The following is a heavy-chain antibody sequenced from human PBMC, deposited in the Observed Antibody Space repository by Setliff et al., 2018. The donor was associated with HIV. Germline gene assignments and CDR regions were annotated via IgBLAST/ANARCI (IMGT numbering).Heavy chain of an antibody. CDR3: ARDIQWLEYFDY. J-gene: IGHJ4*02. CDR2: ISFDGSNK. V-gene: IGHV3-30*03. Sequence: GGSLRLSCAASGFTFSSYSMNWVRQAPGKGLEWVAVISFDGSNKYYADSVKGRFTISRDNSKNTLYLQMNSLRAEDTAVYYCARDIQWLEYFDYWGQGTLVTVSS. D-gene: IGHD6-19*01. CDR1: GFTFSSYS.